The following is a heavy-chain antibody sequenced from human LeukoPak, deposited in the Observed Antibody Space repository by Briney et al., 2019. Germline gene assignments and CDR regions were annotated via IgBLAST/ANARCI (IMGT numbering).Heavy chain of an antibody. J-gene: IGHJ4*02. CDR1: GFTFSTYA. V-gene: IGHV3-64*01. CDR2: ISSNGGST. D-gene: IGHD6-6*01. Sequence: GGSLRLSCAASGFTFSTYAMHWVRQAPGKGLEYVSAISSNGGSTDYANPVKDRFTISRDNSKNTLYLQMGSLRPEDMAVYYCARQSTAAYSMNFNYWGQGTLVTVSS. CDR3: ARQSTAAYSMNFNY.